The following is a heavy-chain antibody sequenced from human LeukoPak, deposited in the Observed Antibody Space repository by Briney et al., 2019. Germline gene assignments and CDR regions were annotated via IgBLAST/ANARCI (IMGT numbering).Heavy chain of an antibody. V-gene: IGHV1-69*01. CDR2: IIPIFGTA. Sequence: SVKVSCKASGGTFSSYAISWVRQAPGQGLEWMGGIIPIFGTANYAQKFQGRVTITADESTSTAYMELSSLRSEDTAVHYCARENPKTRAGYSSSWYESAFDYWGQGTLVTVSS. D-gene: IGHD6-13*01. J-gene: IGHJ4*02. CDR3: ARENPKTRAGYSSSWYESAFDY. CDR1: GGTFSSYA.